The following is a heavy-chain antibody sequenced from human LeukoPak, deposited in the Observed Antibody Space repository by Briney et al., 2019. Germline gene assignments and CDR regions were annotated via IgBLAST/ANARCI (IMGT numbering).Heavy chain of an antibody. CDR2: IIPIFGTA. D-gene: IGHD3-3*01. Sequence: ASVKVSCKASGGTFSSYAISWVRQAPGQGLEWMGGIIPIFGTANYAQKFQGRVTITADKSTSTAYMELSSLTSEDTAVYYCAREAITIFGLVRTQTTKGPHRFDPWGQGTLVTVSS. CDR1: GGTFSSYA. V-gene: IGHV1-69*06. CDR3: AREAITIFGLVRTQTTKGPHRFDP. J-gene: IGHJ5*02.